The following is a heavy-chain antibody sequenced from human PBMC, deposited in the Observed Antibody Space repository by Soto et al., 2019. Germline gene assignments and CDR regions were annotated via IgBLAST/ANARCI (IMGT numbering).Heavy chain of an antibody. CDR2: IDNDGSTT. D-gene: IGHD3-16*01. Sequence: EVQLVESGGGLVQPGGSLRLSCAAFGFTFSSYWMHWVRQAPGKGLVWVSRIDNDGSTTRYADSVRGRFTISRDNAKSTLYLQMNSLGAEDTAVYYCARDGGADTPFDYWGQGTLVTVSS. J-gene: IGHJ4*02. CDR3: ARDGGADTPFDY. V-gene: IGHV3-74*01. CDR1: GFTFSSYW.